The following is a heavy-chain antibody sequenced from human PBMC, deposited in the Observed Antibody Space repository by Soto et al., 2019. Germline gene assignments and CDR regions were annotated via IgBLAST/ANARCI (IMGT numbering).Heavy chain of an antibody. J-gene: IGHJ6*02. Sequence: QVQLVQSGAEVKKPGSSVKVSCKASGGTFSSYAISWVRQAPGQGLEWMGGIIPIFGTANYAQKFKGRVTITADESTSTAYMELSSLRSEDTAVYYCARGMVGAIYYYYYGMDVWGQGTTVTVSS. V-gene: IGHV1-69*01. D-gene: IGHD1-26*01. CDR2: IIPIFGTA. CDR3: ARGMVGAIYYYYYGMDV. CDR1: GGTFSSYA.